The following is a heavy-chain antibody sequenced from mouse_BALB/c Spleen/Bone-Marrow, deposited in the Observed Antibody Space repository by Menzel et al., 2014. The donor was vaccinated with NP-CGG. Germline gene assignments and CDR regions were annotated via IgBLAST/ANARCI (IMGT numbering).Heavy chain of an antibody. V-gene: IGHV10-1*02. CDR3: VRRDSAGYWFAY. D-gene: IGHD3-2*01. CDR2: IRSESNNYAT. J-gene: IGHJ3*01. CDR1: GFTFNTYA. Sequence: EVQGVESGGGLVQPKGSLKLSCAASGFTFNTYAMNWVRQAPGKGLEWVARIRSESNNYATYYADSVKDRFTIARDDSQSMLYPQMNNLKTEYTAMYYCVRRDSAGYWFAYWGQGTPVTVSA.